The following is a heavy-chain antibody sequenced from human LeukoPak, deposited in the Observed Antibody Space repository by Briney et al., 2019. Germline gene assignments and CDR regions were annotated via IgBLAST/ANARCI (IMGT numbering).Heavy chain of an antibody. CDR3: ARDLNDYSNSDGMDV. CDR1: GGSISSGDYY. D-gene: IGHD4-11*01. J-gene: IGHJ6*02. V-gene: IGHV4-30-4*01. Sequence: KPSETLSLTCTVSGGSISSGDYYWSWIRQPPGKGLEWIGYIYYSGSTYYNPSLKSRVTISADTSKNQFPLKLSSVTAADTAVYYCARDLNDYSNSDGMDVWGQGTTVTVSS. CDR2: IYYSGST.